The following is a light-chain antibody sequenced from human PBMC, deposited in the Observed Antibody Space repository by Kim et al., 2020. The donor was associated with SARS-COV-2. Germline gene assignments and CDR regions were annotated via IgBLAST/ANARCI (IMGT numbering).Light chain of an antibody. CDR1: SGPVSTSYY. Sequence: GGTVTLTCGLSSGPVSTSYYPSWYQQTPGQAPRTLIYSTNTRSSGVPDRFSGSILGNKAALTITGARADDESDYYCVLYMGSGIWVFGGGTQLTVL. CDR2: STN. J-gene: IGLJ3*02. CDR3: VLYMGSGIWV. V-gene: IGLV8-61*01.